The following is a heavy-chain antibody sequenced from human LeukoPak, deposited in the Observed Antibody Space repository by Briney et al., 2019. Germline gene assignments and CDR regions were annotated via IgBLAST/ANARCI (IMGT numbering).Heavy chain of an antibody. CDR1: GYTFTSYD. V-gene: IGHV1-8*01. CDR3: AKAVVVVILGGAEYFQH. Sequence: ASVKVSCKASGYTFTSYDINWVRQATGQGLEWMGWMNPNSGNTGYAQKFQGRVTMTRNTSISTAYMELSSLRSEDTAVYYCAKAVVVVILGGAEYFQHWGQGTPATVSS. J-gene: IGHJ1*01. D-gene: IGHD2-21*01. CDR2: MNPNSGNT.